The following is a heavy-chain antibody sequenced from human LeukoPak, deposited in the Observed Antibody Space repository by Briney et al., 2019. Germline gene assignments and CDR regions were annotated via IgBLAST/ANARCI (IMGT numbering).Heavy chain of an antibody. D-gene: IGHD3-9*01. Sequence: ASVKVSCKASGYTFTSYGISWVRQAPGQGLEWMGWISAYNGNTNYAQKLQGRVTMTTDTSTSTAYMELRSLRSDDTAVYYCARGGDYDILTGLSDYYYGMDVWGQGTTVTVSS. CDR1: GYTFTSYG. CDR3: ARGGDYDILTGLSDYYYGMDV. J-gene: IGHJ6*02. V-gene: IGHV1-18*01. CDR2: ISAYNGNT.